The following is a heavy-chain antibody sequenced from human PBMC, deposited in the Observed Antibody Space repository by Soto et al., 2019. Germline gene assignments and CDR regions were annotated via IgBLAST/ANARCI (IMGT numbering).Heavy chain of an antibody. V-gene: IGHV3-33*01. J-gene: IGHJ4*02. CDR1: GFTFSRYA. CDR2: IWYDGSNK. D-gene: IGHD6-25*01. CDR3: ARGLAALALDY. Sequence: QVQLVESGGGVVQPGRSLRLSCAASGFTFSRYAMHWVRQAPGKGLQWVTVIWYDGSNKYYADSVKGRFTISRDNSKNMLSLQINSLRTEDTAVYYCARGLAALALDYWGQGTLVTVSS.